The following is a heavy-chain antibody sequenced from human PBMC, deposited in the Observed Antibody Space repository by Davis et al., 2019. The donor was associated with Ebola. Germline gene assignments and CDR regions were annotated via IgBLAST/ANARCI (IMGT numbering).Heavy chain of an antibody. CDR3: ASLPGVYGGTFDY. D-gene: IGHD4-23*01. CDR1: GGSISSSSYY. Sequence: SETLSLTCTVSGGSISSSSYYWGWIRQPPRKGLEWIGSIYYSGSTYYNPSLKSRVTISVDTSKNQFSLKLSSVTAADTAVYYCASLPGVYGGTFDYWGQGTLVTVSS. J-gene: IGHJ4*02. CDR2: IYYSGST. V-gene: IGHV4-39*01.